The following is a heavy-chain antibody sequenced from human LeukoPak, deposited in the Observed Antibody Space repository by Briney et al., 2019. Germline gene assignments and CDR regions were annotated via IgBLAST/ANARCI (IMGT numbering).Heavy chain of an antibody. Sequence: PGGSLTLSCAASGFTFSSYEMNWVRQAPGKGLEWVSYISSSGSTIYYADSVKGRFTISRDNAKNSLDLQMNSLRAEDTAVYYCARGITYYYDSSGYPTFYYMDVWGKGTTVTVSS. J-gene: IGHJ6*03. CDR3: ARGITYYYDSSGYPTFYYMDV. D-gene: IGHD3-22*01. V-gene: IGHV3-48*03. CDR2: ISSSGSTI. CDR1: GFTFSSYE.